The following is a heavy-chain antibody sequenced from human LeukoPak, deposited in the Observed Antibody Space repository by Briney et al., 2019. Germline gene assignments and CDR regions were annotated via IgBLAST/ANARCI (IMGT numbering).Heavy chain of an antibody. CDR3: ASAPAAYYYYYMDV. Sequence: SETLSLTCTVSGGSISSYYWSWIRQPPGKGLEWVGYIYYSGSTTYNPSLKSRVTISADTSKNQFSLKLSSVTAADTAVYYCASAPAAYYYYYMDVWGKGATVTISS. V-gene: IGHV4-59*01. CDR2: IYYSGST. CDR1: GGSISSYY. J-gene: IGHJ6*03.